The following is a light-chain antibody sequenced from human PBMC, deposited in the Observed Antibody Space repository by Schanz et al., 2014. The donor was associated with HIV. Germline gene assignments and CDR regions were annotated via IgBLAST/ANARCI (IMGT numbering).Light chain of an antibody. Sequence: EIVLTQSPGTLSLSPGERATLSCRARQSVSSSYLAWYQQKPGQAPRLLIYDASNRATGIPARFSGSGSGTDFTLTISSLEPEDFAVYYCQQRSNWLTFGGGTKVEIK. V-gene: IGKV3D-20*02. CDR2: DAS. CDR1: QSVSSSY. CDR3: QQRSNWLT. J-gene: IGKJ4*01.